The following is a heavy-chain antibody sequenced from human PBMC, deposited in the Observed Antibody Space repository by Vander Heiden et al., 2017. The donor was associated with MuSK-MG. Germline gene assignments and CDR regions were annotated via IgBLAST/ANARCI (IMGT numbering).Heavy chain of an antibody. CDR2: INHSGST. V-gene: IGHV4-34*01. CDR1: GGSFSGYY. Sequence: QVQLQQWGAGLLKPSETLSLTCAVYGGSFSGYYWSWIRQPPGKGLEWIGEINHSGSTNYNPSLKSRVTISVDTSKNQCSLKLSSVTAADTAVYYCARGPSLVVPAAIGYYYYYYMDVWGKGTTVTVAS. J-gene: IGHJ6*03. D-gene: IGHD2-2*01. CDR3: ARGPSLVVPAAIGYYYYYYMDV.